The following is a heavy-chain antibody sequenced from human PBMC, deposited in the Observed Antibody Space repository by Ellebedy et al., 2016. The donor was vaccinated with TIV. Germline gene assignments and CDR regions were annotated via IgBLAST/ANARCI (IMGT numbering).Heavy chain of an antibody. D-gene: IGHD6-13*01. Sequence: GESLKISXAASGFTFSSYAMHWVRQAPGKGLEWVAVISYDGSNKYYADSVKGRFTISRDNSKNTLYLQMNSLRAEDTAVYYCAGPVAAAGTGQGVHWGQGTLVTVSS. CDR1: GFTFSSYA. CDR3: AGPVAAAGTGQGVH. CDR2: ISYDGSNK. V-gene: IGHV3-30-3*01. J-gene: IGHJ4*02.